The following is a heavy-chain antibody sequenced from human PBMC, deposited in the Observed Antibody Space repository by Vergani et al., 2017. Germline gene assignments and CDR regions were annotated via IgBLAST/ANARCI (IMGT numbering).Heavy chain of an antibody. CDR3: ASFGYDRNAFDI. Sequence: EVQLVESGGGLVQPGGSLRLSCAASGFTFSSYWMSWVRQAPGKGLEWVANIKQDGSEKYYVDSVKGRFTISRDNAKNSLYLQMNSLRAEDTAVYCCASFGYDRNAFDIWGQGTMVTVSS. V-gene: IGHV3-7*01. CDR1: GFTFSSYW. J-gene: IGHJ3*02. D-gene: IGHD3-22*01. CDR2: IKQDGSEK.